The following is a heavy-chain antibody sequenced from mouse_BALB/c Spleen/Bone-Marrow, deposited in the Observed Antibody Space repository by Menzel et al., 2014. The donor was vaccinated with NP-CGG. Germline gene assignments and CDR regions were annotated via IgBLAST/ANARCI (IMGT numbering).Heavy chain of an antibody. J-gene: IGHJ2*01. Sequence: DVMLVESRGGLVKPGGSLKLSCAAPGFTFSYYAMSWVRQSPEKRLEWVAEISSGGTYTYYPDTVTGRFTISRDNAKNTLYLEMSSLRSEDTAMYYCVRDSSGYFDCWGQGTTLTVSS. CDR1: GFTFSYYA. CDR2: ISSGGTYT. D-gene: IGHD3-1*01. V-gene: IGHV5-9-4*01. CDR3: VRDSSGYFDC.